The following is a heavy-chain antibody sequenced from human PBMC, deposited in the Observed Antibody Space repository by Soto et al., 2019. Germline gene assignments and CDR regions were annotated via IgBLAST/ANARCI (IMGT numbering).Heavy chain of an antibody. CDR2: ISGSGGST. V-gene: IGHV3-23*01. CDR3: AKDITIFGVVPYGMDV. D-gene: IGHD3-3*01. J-gene: IGHJ6*02. Sequence: PGGSLRLSCAASGLTFSSYAMSWVRQAPGKGLEWVSAISGSGGSTYYADSVKGRFTISRDNSKSTLYLQMNSLRAGDTAVYYCAKDITIFGVVPYGMDVWGQGTTVTVSS. CDR1: GLTFSSYA.